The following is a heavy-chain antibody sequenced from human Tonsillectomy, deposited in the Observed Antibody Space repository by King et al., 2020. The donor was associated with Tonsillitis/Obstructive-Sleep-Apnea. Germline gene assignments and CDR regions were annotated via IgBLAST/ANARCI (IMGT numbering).Heavy chain of an antibody. CDR2: ISGSGGST. CDR3: AKAPAAYSSSWYNWFDP. Sequence: DVQLVESGGGLVQPGGSLRLSCAASGFTFSSYAMSWVRQAPGKGLEWVSAISGSGGSTYYADSVKGRFTISSDNSKNTLYLQMNSLRAEDTAVYYCAKAPAAYSSSWYNWFDPWGQGTLVTVSS. J-gene: IGHJ5*02. D-gene: IGHD6-13*01. V-gene: IGHV3-23*04. CDR1: GFTFSSYA.